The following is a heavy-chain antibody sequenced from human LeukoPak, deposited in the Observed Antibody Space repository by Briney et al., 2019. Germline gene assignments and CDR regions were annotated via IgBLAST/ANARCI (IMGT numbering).Heavy chain of an antibody. V-gene: IGHV1-18*01. Sequence: ASVTVSCTASGYTFTSYGISWVRPAPGQGLERMGWISAYNGNTNYAQKLQGRVTMTTDTSTSTAYMELRSLRSDDPAVYYCARDFGSSSSVDYWGQGTLVTVSS. D-gene: IGHD6-6*01. CDR2: ISAYNGNT. J-gene: IGHJ4*02. CDR1: GYTFTSYG. CDR3: ARDFGSSSSVDY.